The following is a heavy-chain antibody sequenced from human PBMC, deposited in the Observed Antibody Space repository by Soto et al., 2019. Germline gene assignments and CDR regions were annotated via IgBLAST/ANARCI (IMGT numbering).Heavy chain of an antibody. D-gene: IGHD6-19*01. CDR2: ISYDGSNK. Sequence: QVQLVESEGGVVQPGRSLRLSCAASGFTFSSYAMHWVRQAPGKGLEWVAVISYDGSNKYYADSVKGRFTISRDNSKNTLYLQMNSLRAEDTAVYYCARDVGLGQQWLAYYFDYWGQGTLVTVSS. V-gene: IGHV3-30-3*01. CDR3: ARDVGLGQQWLAYYFDY. CDR1: GFTFSSYA. J-gene: IGHJ4*02.